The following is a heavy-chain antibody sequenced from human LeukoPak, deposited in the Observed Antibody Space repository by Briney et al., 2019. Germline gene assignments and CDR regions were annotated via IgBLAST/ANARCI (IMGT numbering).Heavy chain of an antibody. D-gene: IGHD3-10*01. V-gene: IGHV1-2*02. J-gene: IGHJ4*02. Sequence: ASVKVSGKASGYPFTGYYIHWVRQAPGQGLEWMGYINPDSGDTYYAQKFQGRVTMTRDTSIGTAYMDLSSLRSDDTAVYYCARDLRGLGDFFDYWGQGTLATVSS. CDR2: INPDSGDT. CDR1: GYPFTGYY. CDR3: ARDLRGLGDFFDY.